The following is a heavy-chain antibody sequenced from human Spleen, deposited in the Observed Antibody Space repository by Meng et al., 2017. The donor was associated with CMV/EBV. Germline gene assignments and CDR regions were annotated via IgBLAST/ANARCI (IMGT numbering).Heavy chain of an antibody. CDR1: GGSISSSNYY. CDR2: IYYSGST. D-gene: IGHD7-27*01. Sequence: SETLSLTCIVSGGSISSSNYYWGWIRQPPGKGLEWIGSIYYSGSTYYNVSLKSRVTISVDTSKNQFSLKLSSVTAADTAVYYCARESTGDNYFDYWGQGTLVTVSS. V-gene: IGHV4-39*07. CDR3: ARESTGDNYFDY. J-gene: IGHJ4*02.